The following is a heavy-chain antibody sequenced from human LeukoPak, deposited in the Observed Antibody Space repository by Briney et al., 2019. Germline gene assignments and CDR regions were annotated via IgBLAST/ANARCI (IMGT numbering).Heavy chain of an antibody. V-gene: IGHV4-34*01. J-gene: IGHJ4*02. D-gene: IGHD2/OR15-2a*01. CDR2: INHSGST. CDR3: ARASITLTPYYFDY. CDR1: GGSFSGYY. Sequence: PSETLSLTCAVYGGSFSGYYWSWIRQPPGKGLEWIGEINHSGSTNYNPSLKSRVTISVDTSKNQFSLKLSSVTAADTAVYYCARASITLTPYYFDYWGQGTPVTVSS.